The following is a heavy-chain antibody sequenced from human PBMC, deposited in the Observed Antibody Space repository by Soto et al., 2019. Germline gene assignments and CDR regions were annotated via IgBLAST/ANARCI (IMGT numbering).Heavy chain of an antibody. CDR1: GYTFTSSY. V-gene: IGHV1-46*01. J-gene: IGHJ6*02. CDR2: INPSGGST. CDR3: ARGPSFYYDFWSGYSYQADYYYYYGMDV. Sequence: ASVKVSCKASGYTFTSSYMHWVRQAPGQGLEWMGIINPSGGSTSYAQKFQGRVTMTRDTSTSTVYMELSSLRSEDTAVYYCARGPSFYYDFWSGYSYQADYYYYYGMDVWGQGTTVTVSS. D-gene: IGHD3-3*01.